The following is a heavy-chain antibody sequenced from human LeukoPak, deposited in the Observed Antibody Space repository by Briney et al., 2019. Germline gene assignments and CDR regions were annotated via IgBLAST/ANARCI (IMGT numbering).Heavy chain of an antibody. CDR2: IYHSGST. V-gene: IGHV4-4*02. J-gene: IGHJ3*02. D-gene: IGHD2-2*01. Sequence: SGTLSLTCAVSGGSISSSNWWSWVRQPPGKGLEWIGEIYHSGSTNYNPSLKSRVTISVGKSKNQFSLKLSSVTAADTAVHYCARGGYCSSTSCYAFDIWGQGTMVTVSS. CDR1: GGSISSSNW. CDR3: ARGGYCSSTSCYAFDI.